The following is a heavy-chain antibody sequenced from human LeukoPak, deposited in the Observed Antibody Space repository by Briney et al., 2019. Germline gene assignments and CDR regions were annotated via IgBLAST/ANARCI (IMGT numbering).Heavy chain of an antibody. CDR2: ISGSGGST. CDR3: ARYGSGSYSYYYGMDV. J-gene: IGHJ6*02. D-gene: IGHD3-10*01. V-gene: IGHV3-23*01. Sequence: PGGSLRLSCAASGFTFSSYAMSWVRQAPGKGLEWVSAISGSGGSTYYADSVKGRFTISRDNSKNTLYLQMNSLRAEDTAVYYCARYGSGSYSYYYGMDVWGQGTTVTVSS. CDR1: GFTFSSYA.